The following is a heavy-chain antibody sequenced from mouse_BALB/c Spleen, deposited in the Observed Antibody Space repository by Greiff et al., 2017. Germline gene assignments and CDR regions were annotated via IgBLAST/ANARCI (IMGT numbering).Heavy chain of an antibody. Sequence: QVQLQQSGPGLVQPSQSLSITCTVSGFSLTSYGVHWVRQSPGKGLEWLGVIWSGGSTDYNAAFISRLSISKDNSKSQVFFKMNSLQANDTAIYYCARKVGYYRYDVHAMDYWGQGTSVTVSS. CDR3: ARKVGYYRYDVHAMDY. CDR2: IWSGGST. V-gene: IGHV2-2*02. D-gene: IGHD2-14*01. J-gene: IGHJ4*01. CDR1: GFSLTSYG.